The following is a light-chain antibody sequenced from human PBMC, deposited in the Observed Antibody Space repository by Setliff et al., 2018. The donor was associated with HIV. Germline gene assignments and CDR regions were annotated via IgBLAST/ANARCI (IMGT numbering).Light chain of an antibody. Sequence: QSALTQPASVSGSPGQSITISCTGTSSDVGSYNLVSWYQQHPGKAPKLMIYEVSKRPSGVSNRFSGSKSGNTASLTIPGLQAEDEADYYCCSYAGSSTYVFGTGTKVTV. CDR1: SSDVGSYNL. V-gene: IGLV2-23*02. CDR2: EVS. J-gene: IGLJ1*01. CDR3: CSYAGSSTYV.